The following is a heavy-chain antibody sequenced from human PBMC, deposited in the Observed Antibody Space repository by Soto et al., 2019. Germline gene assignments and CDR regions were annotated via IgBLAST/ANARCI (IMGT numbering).Heavy chain of an antibody. CDR2: IYPILDT. D-gene: IGHD3-10*01. CDR3: VRENRAGDWYLHL. Sequence: QVPLQESGPRLLRPSETLSLTCTVSGDSIKTQYWSWIRQSAVKGLEWLGRIYPILDTEYKLSLKSRLIISADTSKGDIYLRLTSVTAADTAVYYCVRENRAGDWYLHLWGRGTLVAVSA. J-gene: IGHJ2*01. V-gene: IGHV4-4*07. CDR1: GDSIKTQY.